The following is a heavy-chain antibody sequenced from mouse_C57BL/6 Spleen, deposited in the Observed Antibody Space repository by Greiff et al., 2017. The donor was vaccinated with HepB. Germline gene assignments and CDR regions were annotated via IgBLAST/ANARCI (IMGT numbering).Heavy chain of an antibody. D-gene: IGHD1-1*02. V-gene: IGHV1-15*01. J-gene: IGHJ2*01. CDR3: TRGTMVENYFDY. Sequence: VQLQQSGAELVRPGASVTLSCKASGYTFTDYEMHWVKQTPVHGLEWIGAIDPETGGTAYNQKFKGKAILTADKSSSTAYMELRSLTSEDSAVYYWTRGTMVENYFDYWGQGTTLTVSS. CDR2: IDPETGGT. CDR1: GYTFTDYE.